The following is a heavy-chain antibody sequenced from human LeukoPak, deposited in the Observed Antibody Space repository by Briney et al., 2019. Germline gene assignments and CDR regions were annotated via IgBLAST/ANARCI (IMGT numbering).Heavy chain of an antibody. J-gene: IGHJ4*02. V-gene: IGHV1-46*01. CDR2: INPSGGST. CDR1: GGTFSSYA. CDR3: ATVRGWQWLHFDY. D-gene: IGHD6-19*01. Sequence: ASVKVSCKASGGTFSSYAISWVRQAPGQGLEWMGIINPSGGSTTYAQKFQGRVTMTEDTSTDTAYMELSSLRSEDTAVYYCATVRGWQWLHFDYWGQGTLVTVSS.